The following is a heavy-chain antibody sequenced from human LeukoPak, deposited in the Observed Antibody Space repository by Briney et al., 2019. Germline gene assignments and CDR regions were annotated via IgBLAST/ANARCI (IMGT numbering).Heavy chain of an antibody. Sequence: PGGSLRLSCAASGFIFSSYAMSWVRQAPGKGLEWVSRISSDVRTDYADSVKGRFTISRDNSKNTLFLQMNSLRAEDTAVYFCAKSRSGSANWALQIFDNWGQGTLVTVSS. CDR3: AKSRSGSANWALQIFDN. V-gene: IGHV3-23*01. D-gene: IGHD1-1*01. J-gene: IGHJ4*02. CDR1: GFIFSSYA. CDR2: ISSDVRT.